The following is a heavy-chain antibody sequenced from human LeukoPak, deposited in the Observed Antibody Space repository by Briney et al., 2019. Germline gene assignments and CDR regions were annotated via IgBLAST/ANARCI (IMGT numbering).Heavy chain of an antibody. Sequence: SETLSLTCAVYGGSFSDFYWSWIRQPPGKGLEWIGEINHSGSTNYNPALKSRVTISVDTSKNQFSLKLTSVTAAGTAIYYCARDVSSMLPNWFDPWGQGILVIVSS. V-gene: IGHV4-34*09. CDR2: INHSGST. D-gene: IGHD6-6*01. CDR1: GGSFSDFY. J-gene: IGHJ5*02. CDR3: ARDVSSMLPNWFDP.